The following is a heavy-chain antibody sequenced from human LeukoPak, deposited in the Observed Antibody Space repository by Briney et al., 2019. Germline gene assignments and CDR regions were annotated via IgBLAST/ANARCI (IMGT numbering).Heavy chain of an antibody. CDR3: ARVGVLRYFDWLTSYFDY. J-gene: IGHJ4*02. CDR1: GFTFSSYS. D-gene: IGHD3-9*01. V-gene: IGHV3-21*01. Sequence: GGSLRLSCAASGFTFSSYSMNWVRQPPGKGLEWVASIRSSSSYIYYADSVKGRFTISRDNAKNSLYLQMNSLRAEDTAVYYCARVGVLRYFDWLTSYFDYWGQGTLVTVSS. CDR2: IRSSSSYI.